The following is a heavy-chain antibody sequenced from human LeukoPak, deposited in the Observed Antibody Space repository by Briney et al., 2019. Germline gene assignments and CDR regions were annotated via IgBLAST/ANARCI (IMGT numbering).Heavy chain of an antibody. CDR1: GGTFSSYA. Sequence: SVKVSCKASGGTFSSYAISWVRQAPGQGLEWMGRIIPIFGTANYAQKFQDRVTITTDESTSTAYMELSGLRSEDTAVYYCARDPPDSYSSGWYHFDYWGQGTLVTVSS. J-gene: IGHJ4*02. CDR2: IIPIFGTA. CDR3: ARDPPDSYSSGWYHFDY. D-gene: IGHD6-19*01. V-gene: IGHV1-69*05.